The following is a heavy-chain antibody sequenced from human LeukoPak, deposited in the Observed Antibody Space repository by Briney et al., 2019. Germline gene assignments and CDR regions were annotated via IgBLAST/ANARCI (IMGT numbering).Heavy chain of an antibody. CDR3: AKFHATWYGDT. J-gene: IGHJ4*02. CDR1: GYNFATYW. CDR2: IYPGNSHT. D-gene: IGHD6-13*01. V-gene: IGHV5-51*01. Sequence: GESLKISCQGSGYNFATYWIVWVRQMPGKGLEWMGIIYPGNSHTRYSPSFQGQVTISADTSISTAYLHWSSLQSSDTAMYYCAKFHATWYGDTWGQGTLVTVSS.